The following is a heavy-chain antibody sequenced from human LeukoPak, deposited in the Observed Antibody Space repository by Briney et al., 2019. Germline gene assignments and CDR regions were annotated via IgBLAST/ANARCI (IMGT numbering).Heavy chain of an antibody. V-gene: IGHV3-66*01. D-gene: IGHD2-21*02. Sequence: PGGSLRLSCAASGFTVSSNYMSWVRQAPGKGLEWVSVIYSGGSTYYADSVKGRFTISRDNSKNTPYLQMNSLRAEDTAVYYCARVGDSLLFYWYFDLWGRGTLVTVSS. CDR1: GFTVSSNY. J-gene: IGHJ2*01. CDR3: ARVGDSLLFYWYFDL. CDR2: IYSGGST.